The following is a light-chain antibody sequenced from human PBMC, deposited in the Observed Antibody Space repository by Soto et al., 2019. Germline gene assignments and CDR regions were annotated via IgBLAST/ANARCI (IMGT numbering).Light chain of an antibody. V-gene: IGKV3-20*01. CDR1: QSISDN. CDR3: QQYGSSPIS. J-gene: IGKJ5*01. Sequence: EIVLTQARGTLSLSPGERATLSCRASQSISDNLAWYQQKPGQAPRLLISGASTRATGIPDRFSGSGSGTDFTLTISRLEPEDFALYYCQQYGSSPISFGQGTRLEIK. CDR2: GAS.